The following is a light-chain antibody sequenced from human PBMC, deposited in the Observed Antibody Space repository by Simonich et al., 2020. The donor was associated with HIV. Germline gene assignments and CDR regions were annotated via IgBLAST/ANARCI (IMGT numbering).Light chain of an antibody. CDR3: SSYISSSTV. J-gene: IGLJ2*01. CDR2: DVI. V-gene: IGLV2-14*02. CDR1: SSDVGSHNY. Sequence: QSALTQPASVSGSRGQSITISCTGSSSDVGSHNYVSWYQQHPGKAPKLLIYDVITRPSGVSNRFSGSKSGNTASLTISGLQAEDEADYYCSSYISSSTVFGGGTKLTVL.